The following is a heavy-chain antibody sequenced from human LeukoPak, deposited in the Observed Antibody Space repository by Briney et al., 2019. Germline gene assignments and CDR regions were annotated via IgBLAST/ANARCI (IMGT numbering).Heavy chain of an antibody. J-gene: IGHJ4*02. V-gene: IGHV3-23*01. CDR3: AKGGSRAYRSFDY. Sequence: GGSLRLSCAASGFTFSSYAMSWVRQAPGKGLEWVSAISGSGGSTCYADSVKGRFTISRDNSKNTLYLQMNSLRAEDTAVYYCAKGGSRAYRSFDYWGQGTLVTVSS. D-gene: IGHD6-13*01. CDR2: ISGSGGST. CDR1: GFTFSSYA.